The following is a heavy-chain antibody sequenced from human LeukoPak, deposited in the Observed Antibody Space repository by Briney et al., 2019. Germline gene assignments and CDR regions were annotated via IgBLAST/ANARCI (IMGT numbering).Heavy chain of an antibody. Sequence: SETQSLTCAVYGGSFSGYYWSWIRQPPGKGLEWIGEINHSGSTNYNPSLKSRVTISIDTSKNQFSLKLSSVTAADMAVYYCASRRAYSSSIGENWGQGTLVTVSS. CDR2: INHSGST. J-gene: IGHJ4*02. CDR1: GGSFSGYY. CDR3: ASRRAYSSSIGEN. D-gene: IGHD6-6*01. V-gene: IGHV4-34*01.